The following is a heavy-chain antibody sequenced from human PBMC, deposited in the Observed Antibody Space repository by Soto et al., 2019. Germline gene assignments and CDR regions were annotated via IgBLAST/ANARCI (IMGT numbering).Heavy chain of an antibody. D-gene: IGHD2-2*02. CDR1: GGTFSSYA. CDR2: IIPIFGTA. Sequence: ASVKVSCKASGGTFSSYAISWVRQAPGQGLEWMGGIIPIFGTANYAQKFQGRVTITADESTSTAYMELSSLRSEDTAVYYCARDIRDIVVVPAAIGWFDPWGQGTLVTVSS. CDR3: ARDIRDIVVVPAAIGWFDP. J-gene: IGHJ5*02. V-gene: IGHV1-69*13.